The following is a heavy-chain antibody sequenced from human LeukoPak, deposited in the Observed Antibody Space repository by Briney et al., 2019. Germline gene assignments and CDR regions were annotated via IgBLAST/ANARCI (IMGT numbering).Heavy chain of an antibody. CDR3: ARAEGYYYDSSGYAFDI. CDR2: ISSSSSYI. CDR1: GFTFSSYS. V-gene: IGHV3-21*01. Sequence: TGGSLRLSCAASGFTFSSYSMNWVRQAPGKGLEWVSSISSSSSYIYYADSVKGRFTISRDNAKNSLYLQMNSLRAEDTAVYYCARAEGYYYDSSGYAFDIWGQGTMVTVSS. D-gene: IGHD3-22*01. J-gene: IGHJ3*02.